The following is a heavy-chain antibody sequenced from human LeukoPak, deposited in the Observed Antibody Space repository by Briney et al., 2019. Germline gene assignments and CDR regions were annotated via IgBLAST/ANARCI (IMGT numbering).Heavy chain of an antibody. CDR3: AKAGWGCSGGSCYEGHFDY. J-gene: IGHJ4*02. D-gene: IGHD2-15*01. Sequence: GGSLRLSCAASGFTVSSNYMSWVRQAPGKGLEWVSVIYSGGSTYYADSVKGRFTISRDNSKNTLYLQMNSLRAEDTAVYYCAKAGWGCSGGSCYEGHFDYWGQGTLVTVSS. CDR1: GFTVSSNY. V-gene: IGHV3-53*01. CDR2: IYSGGST.